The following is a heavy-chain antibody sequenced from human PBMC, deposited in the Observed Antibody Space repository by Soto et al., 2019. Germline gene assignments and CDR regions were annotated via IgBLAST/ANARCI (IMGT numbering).Heavy chain of an antibody. V-gene: IGHV4-39*01. Sequence: KSSETLSLTCTVSGGSISSSSYYWGWIRQPPGKGLEWIGSIYYSGSTYYNPSLKSRVTISVDTSKNQFSLKLSSVTAADTAVYYCARSSGYYFDYWGQGTLVTVSS. J-gene: IGHJ4*02. D-gene: IGHD3-3*01. CDR3: ARSSGYYFDY. CDR2: IYYSGST. CDR1: GGSISSSSYY.